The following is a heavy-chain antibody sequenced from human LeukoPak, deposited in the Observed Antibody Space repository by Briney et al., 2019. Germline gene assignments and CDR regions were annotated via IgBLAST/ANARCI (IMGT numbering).Heavy chain of an antibody. J-gene: IGHJ4*02. D-gene: IGHD1-1*01. CDR3: ARVNINNWHSCDY. CDR2: IYHSGSP. CDR1: GGSFSSNNW. Sequence: SETLSLTCAVSGGSFSSNNWWGWVRQPPGKGLEWIGEIYHSGSPNYNPSLKSRVTISVDKSRNHFSLNLSSVTAADTAVYYCARVNINNWHSCDYWGQGTLATVSS. V-gene: IGHV4-4*02.